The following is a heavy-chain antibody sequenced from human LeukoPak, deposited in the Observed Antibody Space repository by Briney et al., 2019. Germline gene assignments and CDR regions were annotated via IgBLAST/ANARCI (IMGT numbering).Heavy chain of an antibody. J-gene: IGHJ4*02. V-gene: IGHV3-23*01. CDR1: GFTFSTYA. CDR3: AARRDGYNV. CDR2: ISSSGGNT. D-gene: IGHD5-24*01. Sequence: GGSLRLSCAASGFTFSTYAMHWVRQAPGKGREGVSAISSSGGNTYYAGSVKGRFTISRDNSKDTLSLQMNSLRADDTAIYYCAARRDGYNVWGQGALVTVSS.